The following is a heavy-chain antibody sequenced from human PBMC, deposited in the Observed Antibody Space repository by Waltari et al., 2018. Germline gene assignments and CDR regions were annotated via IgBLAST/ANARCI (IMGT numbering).Heavy chain of an antibody. J-gene: IGHJ4*02. V-gene: IGHV3-74*01. CDR2: INRDGSTT. Sequence: EVQLVESGGGLVQPGGSLRLSCAASGFTFSSYGMFWVRQAPGRGLVCCSHINRDGSTTTYAYSVKGRFTISRDNAKNTLYLQMVSLRAEDTAVYYCARDPERGDGYVLDFGGQGTLVTVSS. D-gene: IGHD5-12*01. CDR1: GFTFSSYG. CDR3: ARDPERGDGYVLDF.